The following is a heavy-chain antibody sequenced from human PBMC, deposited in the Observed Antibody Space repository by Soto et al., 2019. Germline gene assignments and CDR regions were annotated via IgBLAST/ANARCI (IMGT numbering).Heavy chain of an antibody. D-gene: IGHD2-2*01. J-gene: IGHJ5*02. CDR3: ARDFQDPWQVLSWFDP. Sequence: SETLSLTCSVSGGSIGRYYWSWVRQAPVKGLEWIAYVSYSGATRYNPSLESRVTISVDTSKNQFSLRLNSMTAADTAIYYCARDFQDPWQVLSWFDPWGQGTLVTVSS. V-gene: IGHV4-59*12. CDR2: VSYSGAT. CDR1: GGSIGRYY.